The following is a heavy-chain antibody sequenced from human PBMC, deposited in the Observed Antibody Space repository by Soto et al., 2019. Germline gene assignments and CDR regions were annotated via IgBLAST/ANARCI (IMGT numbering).Heavy chain of an antibody. CDR3: ARGLYSVFDY. J-gene: IGHJ4*02. CDR2: INHSGST. Sequence: ETLSLTCAVYGGSFSGYYWSWIRQPPGKGLEWIGEINHSGSTNYNPSLKSRVTISVDTSKNQFSLKLSSVTAADTAVYYCARGLYSVFDYWGQGTLVTVSS. D-gene: IGHD5-12*01. V-gene: IGHV4-34*01. CDR1: GGSFSGYY.